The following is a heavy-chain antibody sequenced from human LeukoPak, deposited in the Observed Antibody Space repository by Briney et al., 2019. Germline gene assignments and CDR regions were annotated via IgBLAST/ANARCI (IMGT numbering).Heavy chain of an antibody. CDR2: INTDGSST. Sequence: GGSPRLSCAASGFTFSSYWMHWVRQAPGKGLVWVSRINTDGSSTSYADSVKGRFTISRDNAKNTLYLQMNSLRAEDTAVYYCARVDSSSSGFDYWGQGTLVTVSS. V-gene: IGHV3-74*01. D-gene: IGHD6-6*01. CDR3: ARVDSSSSGFDY. CDR1: GFTFSSYW. J-gene: IGHJ4*02.